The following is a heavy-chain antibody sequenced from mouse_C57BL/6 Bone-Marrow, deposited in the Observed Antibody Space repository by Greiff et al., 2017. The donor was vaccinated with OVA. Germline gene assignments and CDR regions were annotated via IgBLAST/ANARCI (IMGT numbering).Heavy chain of an antibody. D-gene: IGHD2-4*01. J-gene: IGHJ3*01. CDR1: GFNIKDDY. V-gene: IGHV14-4*01. Sequence: VQLQQSGAELVRPGASVKLSCTASGFNIKDDYMHWVKQRPEQGLEWIGWIDPENGDTEYASKFQGKATITADTSSNTAYLQLSSLTSEDTAVYYGTRGYDYDGAWFAYWGQGTLVTVSA. CDR2: IDPENGDT. CDR3: TRGYDYDGAWFAY.